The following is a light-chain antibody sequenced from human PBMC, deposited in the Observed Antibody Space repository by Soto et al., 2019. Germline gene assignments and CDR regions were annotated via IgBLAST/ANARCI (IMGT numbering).Light chain of an antibody. CDR2: TIT. V-gene: IGLV2-11*01. CDR1: SSDVGAYDY. Sequence: QSALTQPRSVSGSPGQSVTISCTGTSSDVGAYDYVSWYQQHPGKAPKLMIYTITKPPSGVPDRFSGSKSGNTASLTISGLQAEDEADYYCCSYAGSFTWVFGGGTKLTVL. CDR3: CSYAGSFTWV. J-gene: IGLJ3*02.